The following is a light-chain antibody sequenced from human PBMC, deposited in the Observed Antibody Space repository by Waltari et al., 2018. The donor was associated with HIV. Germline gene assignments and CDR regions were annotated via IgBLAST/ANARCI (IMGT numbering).Light chain of an antibody. CDR2: DKY. J-gene: IGLJ1*01. V-gene: IGLV1-51*01. CDR3: GTWDSTLSAYV. Sequence: QSVLTQPPSVSAAPRQKVTISCSGNSSNIGNNYVSWYQQLPGAAPKLLIYDKYTRPSGIPDRLSGSKSGTSATLDITGLQTGDEADFYCGTWDSTLSAYVFGTGTKVTVL. CDR1: SSNIGNNY.